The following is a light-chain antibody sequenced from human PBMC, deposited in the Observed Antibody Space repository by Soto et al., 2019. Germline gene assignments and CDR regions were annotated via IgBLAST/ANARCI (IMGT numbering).Light chain of an antibody. CDR1: SSDIGSHNF. Sequence: QSVLTQPASVSGSPGQSITISCTGTSSDIGSHNFVSWYQQRPGKAPKLMIFEVTKRPSGVSNRFSASKSGNTASLTISGVQAEDEDDDYCCSYAGTTTWVFGGGTQLTVL. V-gene: IGLV2-23*02. CDR2: EVT. CDR3: CSYAGTTTWV. J-gene: IGLJ3*02.